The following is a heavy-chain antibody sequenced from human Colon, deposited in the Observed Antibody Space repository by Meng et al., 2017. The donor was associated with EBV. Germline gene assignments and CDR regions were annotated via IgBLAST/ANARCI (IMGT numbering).Heavy chain of an antibody. CDR1: GDSITSVDYS. V-gene: IGHV4-30-2*01. J-gene: IGHJ5*02. CDR3: VRDTRRGGGWFDP. CDR2: IYHGVNI. Sequence: QVQLQASGSGLVRPSQTLSLTCAVSGDSITSVDYSWTWIRQPPGKGLEWIGYIYHGVNIYYTPSLRSRVTISVDKSRNQFSLKLTSVSAADTAVYYCVRDTRRGGGWFDPWGQGTLVTVSS. D-gene: IGHD3-10*01.